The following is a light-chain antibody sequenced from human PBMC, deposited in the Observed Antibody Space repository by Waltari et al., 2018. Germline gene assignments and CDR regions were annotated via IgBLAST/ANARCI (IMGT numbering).Light chain of an antibody. CDR1: QHIANY. J-gene: IGKJ4*01. CDR2: DAS. CDR3: QQYDSLPST. V-gene: IGKV1-33*01. Sequence: DIQMTQSPSSLSATVGDRVTITCQASQHIANYLNWYQHKPGKAPNLLIYDASNLETGGPSRFSGSRSGTDFTFTITNLQPEDFATYYCQQYDSLPSTFGGGTKVEIK.